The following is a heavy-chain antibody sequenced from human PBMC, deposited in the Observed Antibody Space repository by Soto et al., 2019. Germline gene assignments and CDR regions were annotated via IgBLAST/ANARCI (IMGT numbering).Heavy chain of an antibody. V-gene: IGHV1-46*01. CDR2: VNPNGGAT. Sequence: ASVKVSCKASGYTFTTYYMHWVRQAPGQGLEWMGMVNPNGGATAYAQKFEARVTMTSDTSTSTVYMELSSLRSEDTAVYYCAKGGNSWSGYSHHWGQGTLVTVSS. J-gene: IGHJ4*02. CDR1: GYTFTTYY. D-gene: IGHD3-3*01. CDR3: AKGGNSWSGYSHH.